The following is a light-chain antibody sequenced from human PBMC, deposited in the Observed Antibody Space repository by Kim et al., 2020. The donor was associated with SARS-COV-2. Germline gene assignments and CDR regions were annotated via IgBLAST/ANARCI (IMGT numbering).Light chain of an antibody. J-gene: IGLJ3*02. V-gene: IGLV3-19*01. CDR3: YPRDSSGNSWV. Sequence: SSELTQDPAVSVALGHTGRITCQADSLRSYYASWYQQKPGQAPVLVIYRKNNRPSRLPDRYPGASSGNTAPLTITGAHSEDEAADYCYPRDSSGNSWVYG. CDR2: RKN. CDR1: SLRSYY.